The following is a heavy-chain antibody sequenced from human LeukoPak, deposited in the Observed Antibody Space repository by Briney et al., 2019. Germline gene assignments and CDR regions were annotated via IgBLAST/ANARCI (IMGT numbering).Heavy chain of an antibody. CDR1: GFTFSSCA. D-gene: IGHD3-10*01. Sequence: GGSLRLSCAASGFTFSSCAMSSVRHAPGKGLEWGSTFSGSGGNTYYADSVKSPVTISRDNSKNTLYLQMSSLRAEDTAVYYCARMVRGVSVFDYWGQGTLVTVSS. CDR3: ARMVRGVSVFDY. J-gene: IGHJ4*02. CDR2: FSGSGGNT. V-gene: IGHV3-23*01.